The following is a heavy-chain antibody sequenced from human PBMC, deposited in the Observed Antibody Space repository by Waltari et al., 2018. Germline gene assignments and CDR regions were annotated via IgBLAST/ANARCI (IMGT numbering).Heavy chain of an antibody. CDR2: ISYDGSNK. Sequence: QVQLVESGGGVVQPGRSLRLSCAASGFTFSTYAMPWVRQAPGKGLEWGAVISYDGSNKDYADSVKGRFTISRDNSKNTLYLQMNSLRAEDTAVYYCARDLSYAFDIWGQGTMVTVSS. V-gene: IGHV3-30*01. CDR1: GFTFSTYA. D-gene: IGHD3-10*01. J-gene: IGHJ3*02. CDR3: ARDLSYAFDI.